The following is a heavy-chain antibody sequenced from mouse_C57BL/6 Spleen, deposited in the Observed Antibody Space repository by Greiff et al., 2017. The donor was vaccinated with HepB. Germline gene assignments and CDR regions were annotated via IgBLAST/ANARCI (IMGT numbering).Heavy chain of an antibody. V-gene: IGHV1-64*01. CDR2: IHPNSGST. Sequence: VQLQQPGAELVKPGASVKLSCKASGYTFTSYWMHWVKQRPGQGLEWIGMIHPNSGSTNYNEKFKSKATLTVDKSSSTAYMQLSSLTSEDSAVYYCARSSYSNFWFAYWGQGTLVTVSA. CDR3: ARSSYSNFWFAY. CDR1: GYTFTSYW. J-gene: IGHJ3*01. D-gene: IGHD2-5*01.